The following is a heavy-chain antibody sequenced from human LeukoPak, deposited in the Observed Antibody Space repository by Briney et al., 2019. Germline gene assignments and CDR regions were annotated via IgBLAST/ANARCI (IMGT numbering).Heavy chain of an antibody. D-gene: IGHD6-19*01. CDR2: INPNSGGT. CDR3: GRDLMVAGTGEFDY. Sequence: ASVTVSCKASGYTFTGYYMHWVRQAPGQGLEWMGWINPNSGGTNYAQKFQGWVTMTRDTSISTAYMELSRLRSDDTAVYYCGRDLMVAGTGEFDYWGQGTLVTVSS. J-gene: IGHJ4*02. V-gene: IGHV1-2*04. CDR1: GYTFTGYY.